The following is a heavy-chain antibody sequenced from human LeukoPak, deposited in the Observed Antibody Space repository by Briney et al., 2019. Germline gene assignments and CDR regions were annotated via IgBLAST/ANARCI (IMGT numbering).Heavy chain of an antibody. CDR3: ARDRQQLVPWYYYYMDV. Sequence: PSETLSLTCTVSGGSISSYYWSWIRQPAGKGLEWIGRIYTSGSTNYNPSLKSRVTMSVDTSKNQFSLKLSSVTAADTAVYSCARDRQQLVPWYYYYMDVWGKGTTVTVSS. V-gene: IGHV4-4*07. CDR2: IYTSGST. D-gene: IGHD6-13*01. CDR1: GGSISSYY. J-gene: IGHJ6*03.